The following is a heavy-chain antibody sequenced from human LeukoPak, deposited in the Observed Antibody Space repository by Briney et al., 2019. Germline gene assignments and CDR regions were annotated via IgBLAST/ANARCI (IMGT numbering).Heavy chain of an antibody. CDR2: IYYSGST. CDR3: ARDRATYDFWSGDAFDI. V-gene: IGHV4-59*12. CDR1: GGSISSYY. D-gene: IGHD3-3*01. J-gene: IGHJ3*02. Sequence: PSETLSLTCTVSGGSISSYYWSWIRQPPGKGLEWIGYIYYSGSTNYNPSLKSRVTISVDTSKNQFSLKLSSVTAADTAVYYCARDRATYDFWSGDAFDIWGQGTMVTVSS.